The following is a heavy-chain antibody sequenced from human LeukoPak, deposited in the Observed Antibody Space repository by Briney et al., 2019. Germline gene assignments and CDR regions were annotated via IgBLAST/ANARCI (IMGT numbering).Heavy chain of an antibody. D-gene: IGHD4-17*01. CDR1: GYTFTSYG. Sequence: GASVKVSCKASGYTFTSYGISWVRQAPGQGLEWMGWISAYNGNTNYAQKLQGRVTMTTDTSTSTAYMELRSLRSDDTAVYYCARDRPYDDYGFLLAGARNAFDIWGQGTMVTVSP. CDR3: ARDRPYDDYGFLLAGARNAFDI. J-gene: IGHJ3*02. V-gene: IGHV1-18*01. CDR2: ISAYNGNT.